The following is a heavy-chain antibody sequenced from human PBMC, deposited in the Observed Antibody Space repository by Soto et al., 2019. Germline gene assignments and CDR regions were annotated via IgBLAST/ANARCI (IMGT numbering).Heavy chain of an antibody. V-gene: IGHV4-39*01. Sequence: KPSETLSLTCSVSGGSISSQSYYWGWIRQPPGKGLEYIGSIFYRGSTFYNTSLKSRVTLDVDTYKNKFSLRLSSVTATDTAVYFCERHSEGGTWNWGNYFDYWGQGDLVT. CDR3: ERHSEGGTWNWGNYFDY. CDR2: IFYRGST. J-gene: IGHJ4*02. CDR1: GGSISSQSYY. D-gene: IGHD1-7*01.